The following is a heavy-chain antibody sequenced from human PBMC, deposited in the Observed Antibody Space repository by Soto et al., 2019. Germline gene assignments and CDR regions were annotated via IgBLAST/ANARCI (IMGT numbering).Heavy chain of an antibody. V-gene: IGHV1-46*01. CDR2: INPSGGST. D-gene: IGHD6-6*01. CDR3: ARPGRPAARFSPKTYCYGTDV. Sequence: ASVMVSGKASGYTFTSYYMHWVRQAPGQGLEWIGIINPSGGSTSYAQKFQGRVTMTRDTSTSKVYMELSSLRSEDTAVYYCARPGRPAARFSPKTYCYGTDVWGQGTTVNLSS. J-gene: IGHJ6*02. CDR1: GYTFTSYY.